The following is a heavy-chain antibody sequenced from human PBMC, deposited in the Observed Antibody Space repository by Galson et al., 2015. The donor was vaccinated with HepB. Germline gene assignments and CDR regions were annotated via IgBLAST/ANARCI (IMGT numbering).Heavy chain of an antibody. Sequence: SVKVSCKASGYTFTSYDINWVRQATGQGPEWMGWMNPNSGNTGYAQKFQGRVTMTRNTSISTAYMELSSLRSEDTAVYYCAREGHDSSGYYPSAWGQGTLVTVSS. CDR3: AREGHDSSGYYPSA. CDR2: MNPNSGNT. V-gene: IGHV1-8*01. J-gene: IGHJ5*02. D-gene: IGHD3-22*01. CDR1: GYTFTSYD.